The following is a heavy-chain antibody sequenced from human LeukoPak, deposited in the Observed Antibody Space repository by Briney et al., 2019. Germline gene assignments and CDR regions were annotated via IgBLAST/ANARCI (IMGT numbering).Heavy chain of an antibody. CDR1: GFTFKNYA. J-gene: IGHJ4*02. V-gene: IGHV3-21*01. Sequence: GGSLRLSCATSGFTFKNYAMNWVRQAPGKGLEWVSSISSSSSYIYYADSVKGRFTISRDNAKNSLYLQMNSLRAEDTAVYYCARALWFGETFPAYWGQGTLVTVSS. CDR2: ISSSSSYI. CDR3: ARALWFGETFPAY. D-gene: IGHD3-10*01.